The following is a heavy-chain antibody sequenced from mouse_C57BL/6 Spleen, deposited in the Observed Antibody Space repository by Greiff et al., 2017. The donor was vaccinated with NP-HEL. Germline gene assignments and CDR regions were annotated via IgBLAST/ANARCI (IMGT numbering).Heavy chain of an antibody. CDR3: ARHDYYGSSFVYAMDY. D-gene: IGHD1-1*01. CDR1: GFTFSSYG. Sequence: VQLKESGGDLVKPGGSLKLSCAASGFTFSSYGMSWVRQTPDKRLEWVATISSGGSYTYYPDSVKGRFTISRDNAKNTLYLQMSSLKSEDTAMYYCARHDYYGSSFVYAMDYWGQGTSVTVSS. J-gene: IGHJ4*01. V-gene: IGHV5-6*01. CDR2: ISSGGSYT.